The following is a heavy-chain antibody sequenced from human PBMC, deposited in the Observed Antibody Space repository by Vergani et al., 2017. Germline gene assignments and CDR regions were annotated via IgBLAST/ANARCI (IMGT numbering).Heavy chain of an antibody. CDR3: ARSSIPLGTVGYYFDY. CDR2: IYTSGST. CDR1: GGSISSSNW. D-gene: IGHD1-1*01. J-gene: IGHJ4*02. V-gene: IGHV4-61*02. Sequence: QVQLQESGPGLVKPSGTLSLTCAVSGGSISSSNWWSWIRQPAGKGLEWIGRIYTSGSTNCNPSLKSRVTISVDTSKNQFSLKLSSVTAADTAVYYCARSSIPLGTVGYYFDYWGQGTLVTVSS.